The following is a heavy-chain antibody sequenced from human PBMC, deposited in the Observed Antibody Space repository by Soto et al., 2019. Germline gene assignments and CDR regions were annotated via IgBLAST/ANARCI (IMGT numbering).Heavy chain of an antibody. CDR1: GFTFTSSA. Sequence: ASVKVSCKASGFTFTSSAMQWVRQARGQRLEWIGWIVVGSGNTNYAQKFQERVTITRDMSTSTAYMELSSLRSEDTAVYYCAAGGDYAYYMDVWGKGTTVTVSS. J-gene: IGHJ6*03. D-gene: IGHD4-17*01. V-gene: IGHV1-58*02. CDR3: AAGGDYAYYMDV. CDR2: IVVGSGNT.